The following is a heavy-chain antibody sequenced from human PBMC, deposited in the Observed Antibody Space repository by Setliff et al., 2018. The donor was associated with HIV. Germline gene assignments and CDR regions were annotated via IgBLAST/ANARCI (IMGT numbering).Heavy chain of an antibody. J-gene: IGHJ4*02. CDR3: ARLSDTAMASFDS. CDR2: IYKSGST. D-gene: IGHD5-18*01. CDR1: GGSISTYH. Sequence: LSLTCSVSGGSISTYHWSWIRQPPGKGLEWIGYIYKSGSTNYSPSLKSRVTISPGTFKNQFSLKLTSVTAADTAVYYCARLSDTAMASFDSWGQGILVTVSS. V-gene: IGHV4-59*08.